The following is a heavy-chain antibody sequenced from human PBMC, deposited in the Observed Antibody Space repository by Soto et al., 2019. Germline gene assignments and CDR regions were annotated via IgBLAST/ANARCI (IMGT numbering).Heavy chain of an antibody. J-gene: IGHJ3*02. D-gene: IGHD7-27*01. Sequence: EVQLVESGGGLVQPGGSLRLSCAASGFTVSSNYMNWVRQAPGKGLEWVSVIYTGGTTYYADSVKGRFTISRDNSKNPLYLQMNSLRAEDTAIYFRARDSNWGGAFDIWGQGTMVTVSS. V-gene: IGHV3-53*01. CDR2: IYTGGTT. CDR3: ARDSNWGGAFDI. CDR1: GFTVSSNY.